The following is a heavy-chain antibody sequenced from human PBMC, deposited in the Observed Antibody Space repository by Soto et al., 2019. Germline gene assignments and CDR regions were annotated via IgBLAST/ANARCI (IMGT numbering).Heavy chain of an antibody. J-gene: IGHJ6*02. CDR1: GGSFSGYY. Sequence: PSETLSLTCAVYGGSFSGYYWSWIRQPPGKGLEWIGEINHSGSTNYNPSLKSRVTISVDTSKNQFSLKLSSVTAADTAVYYCARGRSDFWWGYYYYYYGVDVWGQGTTVTVSS. CDR3: ARGRSDFWWGYYYYYYGVDV. V-gene: IGHV4-34*01. CDR2: INHSGST. D-gene: IGHD3-3*01.